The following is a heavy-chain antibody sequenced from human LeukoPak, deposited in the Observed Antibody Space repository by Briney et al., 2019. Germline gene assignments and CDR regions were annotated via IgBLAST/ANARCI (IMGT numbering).Heavy chain of an antibody. CDR1: GYTFTGYY. V-gene: IGHV1-2*02. Sequence: ASVKVSCEASGYTFTGYYMHWVRQAPGQGLEWMGWINPNSGGTNYAQKFQGRVTMTRDTSISTAYMELSRLRSDDTAVYYCAREGAGYGDDTYYFDYWGQGTLVTVSS. D-gene: IGHD4-17*01. CDR3: AREGAGYGDDTYYFDY. J-gene: IGHJ4*02. CDR2: INPNSGGT.